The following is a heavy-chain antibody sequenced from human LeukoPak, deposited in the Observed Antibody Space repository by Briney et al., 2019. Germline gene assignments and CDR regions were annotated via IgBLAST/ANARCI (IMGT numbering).Heavy chain of an antibody. CDR3: VKDLKVATIA. Sequence: PGGSLRLSCSASGFTFSSSAMYWVRQAPRKGLEYVSTISTHGGGTYYADSVKGRFTVSRDNSKNTLYLQMSSLRAEDTAVYYCVKDLKVATIAWGQGTMVTVSS. CDR1: GFTFSSSA. D-gene: IGHD5-12*01. J-gene: IGHJ3*01. V-gene: IGHV3-64D*09. CDR2: ISTHGGGT.